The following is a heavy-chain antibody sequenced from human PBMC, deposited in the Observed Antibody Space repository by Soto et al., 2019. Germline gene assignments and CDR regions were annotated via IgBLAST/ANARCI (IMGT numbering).Heavy chain of an antibody. CDR3: AKSQYNWNDGGDYYYGMDV. J-gene: IGHJ6*02. V-gene: IGHV3-23*01. Sequence: EVQLLESGGGLVQPGGSLRLSCAASGFTFSSFAMSWVRQAPGKGLEWVSAMSGSGGSTYYADSVKGRFTISRDNSKNTLYLQMNSLRAEDTAVYYCAKSQYNWNDGGDYYYGMDVWGQGTTVTVSS. D-gene: IGHD1-20*01. CDR2: MSGSGGST. CDR1: GFTFSSFA.